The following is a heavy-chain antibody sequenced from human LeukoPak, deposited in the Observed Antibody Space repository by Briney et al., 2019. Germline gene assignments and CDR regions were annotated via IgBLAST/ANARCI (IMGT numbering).Heavy chain of an antibody. CDR1: GFTFNNYA. D-gene: IGHD3-22*01. V-gene: IGHV3-23*01. CDR2: ISGSSAGI. J-gene: IGHJ4*02. CDR3: AKGSWGYYDSSDPYYFDY. Sequence: PGGSLRLSCAASGFTFNNYAMGWVRQAPGKGLEWVSVISGSSAGIKYADSVKGRFTISRDNSKDTLYLQMNSLRAEDTAVYYCAKGSWGYYDSSDPYYFDYWGQGTLVTVSS.